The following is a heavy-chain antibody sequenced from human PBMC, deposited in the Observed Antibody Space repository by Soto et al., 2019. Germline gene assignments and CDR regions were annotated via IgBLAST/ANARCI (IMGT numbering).Heavy chain of an antibody. CDR2: INHSGST. CDR1: GGSFSGYY. V-gene: IGHV4-34*01. D-gene: IGHD1-7*01. J-gene: IGHJ6*02. Sequence: PSETLSLTCAVYGGSFSGYYWSWIRQPPGKGLEWIGEINHSGSTNYNPSLKSRVTISVDTSKNQFSLKLGSVTAADTAVYYCARGQGEDQWRRNWNYVHSYYGMDVWGQGTTVTVSS. CDR3: ARGQGEDQWRRNWNYVHSYYGMDV.